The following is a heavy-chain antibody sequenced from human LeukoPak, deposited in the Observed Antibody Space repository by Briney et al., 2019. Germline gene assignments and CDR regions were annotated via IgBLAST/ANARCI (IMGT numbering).Heavy chain of an antibody. CDR1: GFTFSNYR. J-gene: IGHJ3*02. D-gene: IGHD3-3*01. CDR2: INLDGRQR. V-gene: IGHV3-7*01. Sequence: GGSLRLSCVVSGFTFSNYRMSWVRQAPGKGLEWVANINLDGRQRFYVDSVKGRFTISRASTENSLYLQMNSLRVEDTAVYYCARDTDDFQGLDIWGQGTVVTVSS. CDR3: ARDTDDFQGLDI.